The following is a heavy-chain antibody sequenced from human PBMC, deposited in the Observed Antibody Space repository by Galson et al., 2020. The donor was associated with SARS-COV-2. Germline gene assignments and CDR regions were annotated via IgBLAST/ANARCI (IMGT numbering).Heavy chain of an antibody. CDR1: GFPFSTHS. CDR2: ISTSSSYT. Sequence: GESLKISCAASGFPFSTHSMNWVRLAPGKGLEWVSSISTSSSYTYYVDSVKGRFSISRDNPRNSLYLQMNSLRAEDTAVYYCARDEGIRGYNYGRLYYGMDVWGQGTTVTVSS. CDR3: ARDEGIRGYNYGRLYYGMDV. J-gene: IGHJ6*02. D-gene: IGHD5-18*01. V-gene: IGHV3-21*01.